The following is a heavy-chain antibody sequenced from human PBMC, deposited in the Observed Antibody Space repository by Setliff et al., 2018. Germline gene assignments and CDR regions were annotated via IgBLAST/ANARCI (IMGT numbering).Heavy chain of an antibody. CDR3: AKPYPGNYHPNAFDV. CDR2: IKTTSEGGTV. Sequence: PGGSLRLSCAASGFTFSSSSMTWVRQAPGKGLEWVGRIKTTSEGGTVDYAAPVKGRFTISRDDSKDTLYLQMSSLRVDDTAVYYCAKPYPGNYHPNAFDVWGQGTMVTVSS. J-gene: IGHJ3*01. V-gene: IGHV3-15*01. CDR1: GFTFSSSS. D-gene: IGHD3-10*01.